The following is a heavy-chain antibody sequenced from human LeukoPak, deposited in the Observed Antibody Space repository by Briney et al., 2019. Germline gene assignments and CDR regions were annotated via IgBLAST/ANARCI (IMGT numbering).Heavy chain of an antibody. J-gene: IGHJ4*02. D-gene: IGHD2-2*01. CDR1: GFTFSDYY. CDR2: ISSSGSTI. CDR3: ARDVDVGVPAAIEGLLDY. V-gene: IGHV3-11*04. Sequence: GGSLRLSCAASGFTFSDYYMSWIRQAPGKGLEWVSYISSSGSTIYYADSVKGRFTISRDNAKNSLYLQMNSLRAEDTAVYYCARDVDVGVPAAIEGLLDYWGQGTLVTVSS.